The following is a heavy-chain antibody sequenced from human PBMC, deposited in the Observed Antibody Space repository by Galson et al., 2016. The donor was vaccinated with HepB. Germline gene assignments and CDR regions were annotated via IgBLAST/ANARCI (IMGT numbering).Heavy chain of an antibody. CDR2: ITSSSGSI. Sequence: SLRLSCAASGFSSSGYSMNWVRQAPGKGLEWLSHITSSSGSIYYADSVKGRFAISRDNAKNSLFLQMNFLRAEDTAVYYCASFGDWDYYGVDVWGKGTTVIVSS. D-gene: IGHD3-16*01. V-gene: IGHV3-48*01. CDR3: ASFGDWDYYGVDV. CDR1: GFSSSGYS. J-gene: IGHJ6*04.